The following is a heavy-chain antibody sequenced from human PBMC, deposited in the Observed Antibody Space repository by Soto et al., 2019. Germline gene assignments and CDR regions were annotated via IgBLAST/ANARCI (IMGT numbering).Heavy chain of an antibody. Sequence: EVQLVESGGGLVQPGGSLRLSCEASGFNVSNYYMTWVRQAPGKGLEWVSVLYSGGTIYYADSVKGRFTISRHDSKNMLYLQMNSLRAEDTAVYYCARGGRSLGVDYYYGLDVWGQGTTVTVSS. J-gene: IGHJ6*02. CDR3: ARGGRSLGVDYYYGLDV. D-gene: IGHD2-8*01. CDR1: GFNVSNYY. CDR2: LYSGGTI. V-gene: IGHV3-53*04.